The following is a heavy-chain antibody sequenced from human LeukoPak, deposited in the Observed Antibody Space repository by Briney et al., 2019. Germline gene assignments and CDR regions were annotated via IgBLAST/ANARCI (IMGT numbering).Heavy chain of an antibody. CDR1: GGPFSGYY. Sequence: PSETLSLTCAVYGGPFSGYYWSWIRQPPGNGLEWIGEINHSGSTNYNPSLKSRVTISVDTSKNQFSLKLDSVTAADTAVYYCAREGGFYRPLDYSGQGTLVTVSS. J-gene: IGHJ4*02. CDR3: AREGGFYRPLDY. CDR2: INHSGST. V-gene: IGHV4-34*01. D-gene: IGHD6-25*01.